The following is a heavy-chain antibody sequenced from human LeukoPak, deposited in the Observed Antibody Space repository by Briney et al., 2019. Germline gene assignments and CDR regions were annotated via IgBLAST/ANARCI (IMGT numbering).Heavy chain of an antibody. V-gene: IGHV3-21*01. D-gene: IGHD1-26*01. CDR1: GFTLSRYS. J-gene: IGHJ4*02. Sequence: GGSLRLSCAASGFTLSRYSMKWVRQGPGEGVGWVSSISSSSSYIYYADSVKGRFTISRDNAKNSLYLQMNSLRAGDTAVYYCARDRASGSYSDYWGQGTLVTVSS. CDR2: ISSSSSYI. CDR3: ARDRASGSYSDY.